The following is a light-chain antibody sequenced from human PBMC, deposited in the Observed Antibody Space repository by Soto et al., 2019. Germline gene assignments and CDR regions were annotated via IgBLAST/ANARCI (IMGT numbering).Light chain of an antibody. V-gene: IGKV3-20*01. J-gene: IGKJ2*01. CDR1: QSVSSNY. CDR3: QQYGSSPRYT. CDR2: GAS. Sequence: EIVLTQSPGTLSLSPGERATLSSRASQSVSSNYLAWYQQKPGQAPSLLIYGASSRATGIPDRFSGSGSGTDFTLTISRLEPEDFAVYYCQQYGSSPRYTFGQGTKLEIK.